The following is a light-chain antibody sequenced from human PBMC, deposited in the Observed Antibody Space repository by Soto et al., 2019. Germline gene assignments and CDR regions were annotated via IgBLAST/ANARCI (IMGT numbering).Light chain of an antibody. V-gene: IGLV2-14*01. J-gene: IGLJ1*01. CDR1: SSDVGYYQY. Sequence: QSALTQPASVSGSPGQSITLSCTGTSSDVGYYQYVSWYQQHPGKAPTVMIYEVSNRPSGVSNRFSGSKSGNTASLTISGLQAEDEAAYYCSSYTSSSTLVFGTGTKVTVL. CDR3: SSYTSSSTLV. CDR2: EVS.